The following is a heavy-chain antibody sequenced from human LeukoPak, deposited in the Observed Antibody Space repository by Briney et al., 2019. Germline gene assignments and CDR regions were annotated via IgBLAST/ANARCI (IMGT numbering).Heavy chain of an antibody. CDR1: GGSFSGYY. Sequence: SETLSLTCAVYGGSFSGYYWSWIRQPPGKGLEWIGEINHSGSTNYNPSLKSRVTTSVDTSKNQFSLKLSSVTAADTAVYYCARAVYYDSSGYFSAFDIWGQGTMVTVSS. V-gene: IGHV4-34*01. D-gene: IGHD3-22*01. J-gene: IGHJ3*02. CDR3: ARAVYYDSSGYFSAFDI. CDR2: INHSGST.